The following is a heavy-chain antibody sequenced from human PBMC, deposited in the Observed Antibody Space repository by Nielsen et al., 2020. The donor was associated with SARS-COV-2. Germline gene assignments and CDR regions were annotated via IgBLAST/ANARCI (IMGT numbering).Heavy chain of an antibody. D-gene: IGHD2/OR15-2a*01. CDR3: ARVSEGNIKNSFDI. Sequence: GESLKISCETSGFSFNNYAVHWVRQAPGKGLEFVATISGKGGTTYYGNSVEGRFTVSRDKSKSTLYLQMGRLSADDTAVYYCARVSEGNIKNSFDIWGRGTRVTVSS. CDR2: ISGKGGTT. V-gene: IGHV3-64*01. CDR1: GFSFNNYA. J-gene: IGHJ3*02.